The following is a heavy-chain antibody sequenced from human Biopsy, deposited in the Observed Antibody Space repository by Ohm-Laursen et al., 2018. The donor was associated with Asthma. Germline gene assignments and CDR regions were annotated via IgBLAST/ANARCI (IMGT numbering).Heavy chain of an antibody. D-gene: IGHD3-22*01. CDR3: ARAQGYYDSRGYYRSFDY. CDR1: YGFITSGGYY. V-gene: IGHV4-31*03. Sequence: TLSLTCSVSYGFITSGGYYWTWIRQHPGKGLEWIGFIYYSGSTYYNPSLKSRVSISIDTSKNQFSLKLSSVTAADTAVYYCARAQGYYDSRGYYRSFDYWGQGTLVTVSS. CDR2: IYYSGST. J-gene: IGHJ4*02.